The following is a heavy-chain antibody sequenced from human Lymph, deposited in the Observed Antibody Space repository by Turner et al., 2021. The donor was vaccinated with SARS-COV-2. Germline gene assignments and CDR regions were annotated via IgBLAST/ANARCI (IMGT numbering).Heavy chain of an antibody. CDR1: GFTFDYYV. V-gene: IGHV3-9*01. CDR3: AKDVAGRYYSCFDY. D-gene: IGHD1-26*01. J-gene: IGHJ4*02. CDR2: INWNSGSI. Sequence: EVQRVESGGGLVQSGRSLRRSCGSSGFTFDYYVMRWGRQAPGKGLEWVAGINWNSGSIAYEESVKDRFTTSRNNDKNTLYLQMNSLRAEDTALYYCAKDVAGRYYSCFDYWGQGTLVTVSS.